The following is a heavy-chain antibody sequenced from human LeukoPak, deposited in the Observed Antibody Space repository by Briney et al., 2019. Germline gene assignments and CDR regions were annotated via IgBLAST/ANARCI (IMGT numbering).Heavy chain of an antibody. J-gene: IGHJ6*03. CDR1: GFTFSSYW. CDR2: INSDGSST. Sequence: GGSLRLSCAASGFTFSSYWMHWVRQAPGKGLVWVSRINSDGSSTSYADSVKGRFTISRDNAKNTLYLQMNSLRAEDAAVYYCARDDRKYYSGSSGYYSGYYYYMDVWGKGTTVTVSS. V-gene: IGHV3-74*01. D-gene: IGHD3-22*01. CDR3: ARDDRKYYSGSSGYYSGYYYYMDV.